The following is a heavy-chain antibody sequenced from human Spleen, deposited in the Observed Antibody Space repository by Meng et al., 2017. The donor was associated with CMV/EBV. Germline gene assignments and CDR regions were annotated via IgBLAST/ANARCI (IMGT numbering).Heavy chain of an antibody. V-gene: IGHV4-30-4*08. CDR3: ARVAYSNWFDP. CDR2: IYYSGST. J-gene: IGHJ5*02. Sequence: QVKIHDSGPGLLKPLQTLSLTCTVSGGSISSGDYYWGWIRQPPGKGLEWIGYIYYSGSTYYNPSLKSRVTISVDTSKNQFSLKLSSVTAADTAVYYCARVAYSNWFDPWGQGTLVTVSS. CDR1: GGSISSGDYY. D-gene: IGHD4-11*01.